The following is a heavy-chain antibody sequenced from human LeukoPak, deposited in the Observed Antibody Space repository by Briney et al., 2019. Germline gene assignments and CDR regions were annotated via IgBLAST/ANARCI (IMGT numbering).Heavy chain of an antibody. CDR3: ARTALFGGRLTTPGLDY. CDR1: GFTFSSYS. V-gene: IGHV3-21*01. Sequence: PGGSVRLSCAPCGFTFSSYSMNWVRQAPGKGLEWVSSISSSSSYIYYADSVKGRFTISRDNAKNSLYLQMNSLRAEDTAVYYCARTALFGGRLTTPGLDYWGQGTLVTVSS. CDR2: ISSSSSYI. D-gene: IGHD3-16*01. J-gene: IGHJ4*02.